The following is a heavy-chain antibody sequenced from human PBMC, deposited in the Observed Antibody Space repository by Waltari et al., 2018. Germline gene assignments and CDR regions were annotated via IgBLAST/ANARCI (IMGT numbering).Heavy chain of an antibody. CDR3: ARHNGEQWLMFDY. D-gene: IGHD6-19*01. CDR1: GFTFSSYW. CDR2: IKQDGSEK. Sequence: EVQLVESGGGLVQPGGSLRLSCAASGFTFSSYWMSWVRQAPGKGLEWVANIKQDGSEKYYVDSVKGRFTISRDNAKNSLYLQMNSLRAEDTAVYYCARHNGEQWLMFDYWGQGTLVTVSS. J-gene: IGHJ4*02. V-gene: IGHV3-7*01.